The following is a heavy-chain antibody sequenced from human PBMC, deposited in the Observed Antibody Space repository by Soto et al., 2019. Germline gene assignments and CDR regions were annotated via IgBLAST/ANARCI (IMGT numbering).Heavy chain of an antibody. CDR3: ARFLGGAGSYYDGQNYNYYNGMDV. J-gene: IGHJ6*02. D-gene: IGHD3-10*01. CDR2: IIPVFGTA. CDR1: GGPYNSFA. V-gene: IGHV1-69*01. Sequence: QAQLVQSGAEVKKPGSSVKVSCKASGGPYNSFAISWVRQAPGQGLEWIGGIIPVFGTATYAQKFKGRVTITAEESTSTAYMELSSLTSEDTAVYYCARFLGGAGSYYDGQNYNYYNGMDVCGQGTTVTVSS.